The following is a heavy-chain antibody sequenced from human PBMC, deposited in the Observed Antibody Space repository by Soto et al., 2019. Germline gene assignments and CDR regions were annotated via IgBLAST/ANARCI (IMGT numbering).Heavy chain of an antibody. V-gene: IGHV3-7*04. J-gene: IGHJ4*02. Sequence: GGSLRLSCAASGFTFSSYWMSWVRQAPGKGLEWAANIKQDGSEKYYVDSVKGRFTISRDNAKNSLYLQMNSLRAEDTAVYYCARDSGRYYIDYWGQGTLVTVSS. CDR2: IKQDGSEK. D-gene: IGHD1-26*01. CDR1: GFTFSSYW. CDR3: ARDSGRYYIDY.